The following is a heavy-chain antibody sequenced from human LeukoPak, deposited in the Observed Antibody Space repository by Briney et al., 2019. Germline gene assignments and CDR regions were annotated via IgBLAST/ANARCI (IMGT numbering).Heavy chain of an antibody. CDR1: GFDFSTYA. CDR3: ARGPPLFDP. J-gene: IGHJ5*02. V-gene: IGHV3-48*04. Sequence: GGSLRLSCAASGFDFSTYAIHWVRQAPGKGLEWVSYIDLSGSTLYYVDSVKGRFTIPRDNAKNSLYLQMNSLRAEDTAVYYCARGPPLFDPWGQGTLVAVSS. CDR2: IDLSGSTL.